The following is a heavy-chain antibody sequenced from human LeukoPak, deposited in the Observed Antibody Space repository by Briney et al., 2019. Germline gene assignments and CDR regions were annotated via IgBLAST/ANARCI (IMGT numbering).Heavy chain of an antibody. CDR3: ARGLPPRTPYYYGTGSYPLSGWFDP. Sequence: GGSLRLSCAASGFTFSSYGMHWVRQAPGKGLEWVAVISYDGSNKYYADSVKGRFTISRDNSKNTLYLQMNSLRAEDTAVYYCARGLPPRTPYYYGTGSYPLSGWFDPWGQGTLVTVSS. V-gene: IGHV3-30*03. J-gene: IGHJ5*02. CDR1: GFTFSSYG. CDR2: ISYDGSNK. D-gene: IGHD3-10*01.